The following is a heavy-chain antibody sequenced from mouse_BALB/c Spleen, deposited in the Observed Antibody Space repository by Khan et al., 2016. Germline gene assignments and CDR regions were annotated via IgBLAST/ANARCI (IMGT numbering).Heavy chain of an antibody. CDR1: GYTFTSYV. J-gene: IGHJ3*01. V-gene: IGHV1S136*01. Sequence: VQLQQSGPELVKPGTSVKMSCKTSGYTFTSYVIHWVKQKPGQGLEWIGYINPKNVGPKYNEKFKGKATLTSDKSSSTAYMELSSLTSEDSAVYYCSRGFGDSFAFWGRGTLVTVSA. CDR2: INPKNVGP. CDR3: SRGFGDSFAF. D-gene: IGHD2-13*01.